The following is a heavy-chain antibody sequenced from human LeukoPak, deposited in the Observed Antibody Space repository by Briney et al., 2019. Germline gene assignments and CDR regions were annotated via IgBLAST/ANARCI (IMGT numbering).Heavy chain of an antibody. Sequence: GGSLRLSCAASGFTFSSYAMNWVRQAPGKGLEWVSYISSSSSTIYYADSVKGRFNISRDNAKNSLDLQMNSLRDEDTALFYCARAGGTRLDFWGQGTLVSVSS. V-gene: IGHV3-48*02. CDR3: ARAGGTRLDF. D-gene: IGHD1-14*01. J-gene: IGHJ4*02. CDR2: ISSSSSTI. CDR1: GFTFSSYA.